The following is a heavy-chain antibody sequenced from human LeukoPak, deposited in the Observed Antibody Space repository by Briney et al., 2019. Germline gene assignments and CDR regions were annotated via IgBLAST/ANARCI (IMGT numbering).Heavy chain of an antibody. V-gene: IGHV3-23*01. J-gene: IGHJ4*02. CDR2: ISGSGGST. CDR3: AKDGAMAIGFDY. Sequence: PGGSLRLSCAASGFTFSNYGMHWVRQAPGEGLEWVSAISGSGGSTYYADSVKGRFTISRDNSKNTLYLQMNSLRAEDTAVYYCAKDGAMAIGFDYWGQGTLVTVSS. D-gene: IGHD3-16*01. CDR1: GFTFSNYG.